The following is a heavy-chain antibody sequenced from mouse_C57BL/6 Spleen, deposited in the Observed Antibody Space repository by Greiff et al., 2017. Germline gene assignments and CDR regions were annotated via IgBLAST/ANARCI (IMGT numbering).Heavy chain of an antibody. D-gene: IGHD2-4*01. CDR1: GFSLTSYA. J-gene: IGHJ3*01. Sequence: QVQLKESGPGLVAPSQSLSITCTVSGFSLTSYAISWVRQPPGKGLEWLGVIWTGGGTNYNSALKSRLSTSKDNSKSHVFLKMNSLQTDDTARCYCAVYDCDGFADWGQGTLVTVSA. V-gene: IGHV2-9-1*01. CDR3: AVYDCDGFAD. CDR2: IWTGGGT.